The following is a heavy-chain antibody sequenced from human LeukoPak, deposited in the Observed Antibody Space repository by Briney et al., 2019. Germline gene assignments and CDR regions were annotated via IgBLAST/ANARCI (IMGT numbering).Heavy chain of an antibody. CDR3: ARHYYDSRGSAGGWFDP. CDR2: IYHSGST. CDR1: GGSISSGGYS. V-gene: IGHV4-30-2*01. J-gene: IGHJ5*02. Sequence: SETLSLTCAVSGGSISSGGYSWSWIRQPPGKGLEWIGYIYHSGSTYYNPSLKSRVTISVDRSKNQFSLKLSSVTAADTAVYYCARHYYDSRGSAGGWFDPWGQGTLVTVSS. D-gene: IGHD3-22*01.